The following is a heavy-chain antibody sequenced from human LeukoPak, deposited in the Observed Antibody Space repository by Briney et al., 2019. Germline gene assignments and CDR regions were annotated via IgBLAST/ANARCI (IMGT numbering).Heavy chain of an antibody. D-gene: IGHD3-22*01. CDR2: IKEDGSKT. J-gene: IGHJ4*02. V-gene: IGHV3-7*01. CDR1: GFTLSNYW. Sequence: GGSLRLSCAASGFTLSNYWMSWVRQAPGKGLEWVANIKEDGSKTYYVGSVEGRFIISRDNAKNSLYLQMNSLRAEDTAMYYCARDLYYESGVWWGQGTLVTVSS. CDR3: ARDLYYESGVW.